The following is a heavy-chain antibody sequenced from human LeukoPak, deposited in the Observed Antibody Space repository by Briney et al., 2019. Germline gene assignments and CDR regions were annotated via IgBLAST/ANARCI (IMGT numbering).Heavy chain of an antibody. V-gene: IGHV3-23*01. CDR1: GFSFSSYG. D-gene: IGHD3-10*01. Sequence: GGSLRLSCAASGFSFSSYGMSWVRQAPGNGLEWVSGISGSGGRTYYADSVKGRFTISRDNSKNTLYLQMNSLRAEDTAVYYCAKDFVRGVIITFFDYWGQGTLVTVSS. J-gene: IGHJ4*02. CDR3: AKDFVRGVIITFFDY. CDR2: ISGSGGRT.